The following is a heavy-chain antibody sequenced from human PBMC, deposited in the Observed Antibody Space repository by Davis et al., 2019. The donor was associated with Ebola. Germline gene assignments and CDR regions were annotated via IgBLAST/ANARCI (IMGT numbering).Heavy chain of an antibody. Sequence: SETLSLTCPVSGGSISNYYWSWIRQPPGKGLEWIGYIYYSGSTNYNPSLKSRVTISVDTSKNQFSLKLSSVTAADTAVYYCARGPHSSGWYGLDVWGQGTTVTVSS. D-gene: IGHD6-19*01. CDR1: GGSISNYY. V-gene: IGHV4-59*01. CDR3: ARGPHSSGWYGLDV. CDR2: IYYSGST. J-gene: IGHJ6*02.